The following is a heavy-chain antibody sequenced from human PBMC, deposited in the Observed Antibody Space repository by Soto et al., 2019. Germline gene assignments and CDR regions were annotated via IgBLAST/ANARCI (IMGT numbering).Heavy chain of an antibody. Sequence: SVKVSCKASGGTFSSYAISWVRQAPGQGLEWMGGIIPIFGTANYAQKFQGRVTITAGESTSTAYMELSSLRSGDTAVYYCARVTYYDFWSGDYFDYWGQGTLVTVSS. CDR2: IIPIFGTA. D-gene: IGHD3-3*01. CDR1: GGTFSSYA. V-gene: IGHV1-69*13. J-gene: IGHJ4*02. CDR3: ARVTYYDFWSGDYFDY.